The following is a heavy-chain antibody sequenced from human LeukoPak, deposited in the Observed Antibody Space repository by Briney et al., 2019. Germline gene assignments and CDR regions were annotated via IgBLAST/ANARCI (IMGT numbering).Heavy chain of an antibody. J-gene: IGHJ4*02. Sequence: SETLSLTCTVSGGSVSSSSYYWGWIRQPPGKGLEWIGSIYYSGSTYYNPSLKSRVTISVDTSKNQFSLKLSSVTAADTAVYYCARRALIAVAGTRHFDYWGQGTLVTVSS. CDR3: ARRALIAVAGTRHFDY. CDR1: GGSVSSSSYY. D-gene: IGHD6-19*01. CDR2: IYYSGST. V-gene: IGHV4-39*01.